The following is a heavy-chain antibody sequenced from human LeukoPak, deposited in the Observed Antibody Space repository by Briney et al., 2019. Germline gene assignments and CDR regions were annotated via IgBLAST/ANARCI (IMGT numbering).Heavy chain of an antibody. CDR1: GFTFSSYS. CDR3: ASGGYGRLRSFDY. V-gene: IGHV3-21*04. CDR2: ISSSSSYI. Sequence: GGSLRLSCAASGFTFSSYSMNWVRQAPGKGLEWVSSISSSSSYIYYADSVKGRFTISRDNAKNSLYLQMNSLRAEDTAVYYCASGGYGRLRSFDYWGQGTLVTVSS. J-gene: IGHJ4*02. D-gene: IGHD1-26*01.